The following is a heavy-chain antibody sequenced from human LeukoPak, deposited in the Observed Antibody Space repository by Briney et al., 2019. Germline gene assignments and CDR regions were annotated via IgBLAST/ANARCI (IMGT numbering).Heavy chain of an antibody. J-gene: IGHJ4*02. CDR1: GGSISSSSYY. D-gene: IGHD5-18*01. CDR2: IYYSGST. Sequence: SETLSLTCTVSGGSISSSSYYWGWIRQPPGKGLEWIGSIYYSGSTYYNPSLKSRVTISVDTSKNQFSLKLSSVTAADTAVYYCARGPVDTAMVFDYWGQGTLVTVSS. CDR3: ARGPVDTAMVFDY. V-gene: IGHV4-39*07.